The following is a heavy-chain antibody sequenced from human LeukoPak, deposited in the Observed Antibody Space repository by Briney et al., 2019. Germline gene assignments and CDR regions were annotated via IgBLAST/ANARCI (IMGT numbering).Heavy chain of an antibody. CDR2: IYTSGSS. J-gene: IGHJ5*02. D-gene: IGHD3-10*01. CDR1: GGSISSYY. Sequence: PSETLSLTCTVSGGSISSYYWSWIRHPAGKGLEWVGRIYTSGSSNYNPYPTRRVTMPVDTSKNQVYLKLSSVTAADTAVYYCARDGDTMVRGVIGAHNWFDPWGQGTLVTVSS. V-gene: IGHV4-4*07. CDR3: ARDGDTMVRGVIGAHNWFDP.